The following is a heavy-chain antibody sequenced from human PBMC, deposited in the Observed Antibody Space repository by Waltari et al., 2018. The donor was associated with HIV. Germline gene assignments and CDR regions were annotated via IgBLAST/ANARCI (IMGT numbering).Heavy chain of an antibody. J-gene: IGHJ5*02. CDR1: GGSFSGYY. D-gene: IGHD2-2*02. CDR3: ARGRECSSTSCYTVVWFDP. CDR2: INHSGST. V-gene: IGHV4-34*01. Sequence: QVQLQQWGAGLLKPSETLSLTCAVYGGSFSGYYWSWIRQPPGKGLEWIGEINHSGSTNYNPSLKSRVTISVDTSKNQFSLKLSSVTAADTAVYYCARGRECSSTSCYTVVWFDPWGQGTLVTVSS.